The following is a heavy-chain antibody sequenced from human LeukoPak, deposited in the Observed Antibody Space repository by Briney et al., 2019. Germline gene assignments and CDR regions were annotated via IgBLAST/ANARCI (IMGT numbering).Heavy chain of an antibody. CDR1: GFTFSDYY. Sequence: GGSLRLSCAASGFTFSDYYMSWIRQAPGKGLEWVSYISSSGSTIYYADSVKGRFTISRDNAKNSLYLQMNSLRAEDTAVYYCAREREHIVVVTAIFDYWGQGTLVTVSS. D-gene: IGHD2-21*02. J-gene: IGHJ4*02. V-gene: IGHV3-11*01. CDR3: AREREHIVVVTAIFDY. CDR2: ISSSGSTI.